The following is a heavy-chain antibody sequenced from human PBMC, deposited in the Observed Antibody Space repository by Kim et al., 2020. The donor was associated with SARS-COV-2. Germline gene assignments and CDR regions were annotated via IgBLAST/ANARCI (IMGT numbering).Heavy chain of an antibody. V-gene: IGHV4-34*01. J-gene: IGHJ6*03. CDR3: ARYDFWSGYRAGYYMDV. CDR2: INHSGST. CDR1: GGSFSGYY. D-gene: IGHD3-3*01. Sequence: SETLSLTCAVYGGSFSGYYWSWIRQPPGKGLEWIGEINHSGSTNYNPSLKSRVTISVDTSKNQFSLKLSSVTAADTAVYYCARYDFWSGYRAGYYMDVWGQGTTVTVSS.